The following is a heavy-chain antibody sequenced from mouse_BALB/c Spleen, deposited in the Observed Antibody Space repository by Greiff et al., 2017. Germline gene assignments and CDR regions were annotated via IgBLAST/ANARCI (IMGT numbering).Heavy chain of an antibody. V-gene: IGHV1-9*01. Sequence: LMKPGASVKISCKATGYTFSSYWIEWVKQRPGHGLEWIGEILPGSGSTNYNEKFKGKATFTADTSSNTAYMQLSSLTSEDSAVYYCARGGYGNKGFAYWGQGTLVTVSA. CDR1: GYTFSSYW. J-gene: IGHJ3*01. CDR3: ARGGYGNKGFAY. CDR2: ILPGSGST. D-gene: IGHD2-10*02.